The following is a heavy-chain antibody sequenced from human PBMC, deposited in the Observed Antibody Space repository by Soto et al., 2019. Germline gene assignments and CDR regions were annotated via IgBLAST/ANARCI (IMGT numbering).Heavy chain of an antibody. CDR2: IYPGDSDT. D-gene: IGHD3-9*01. V-gene: IGHV5-51*01. J-gene: IGHJ4*02. Sequence: VESLKISCKGSGYSFTSYWIGWVRQMPGKGLEWMGIIYPGDSDTRCSPAFQGQVTISADTAKDQFSLKLSSVTAADTAVYYCARSSRFKTGHLDYWGQGTLVSVSS. CDR1: GYSFTSYW. CDR3: ARSSRFKTGHLDY.